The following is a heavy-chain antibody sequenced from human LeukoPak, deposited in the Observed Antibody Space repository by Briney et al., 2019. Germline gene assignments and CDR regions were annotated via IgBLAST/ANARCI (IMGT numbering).Heavy chain of an antibody. CDR1: GFTFSSYA. J-gene: IGHJ1*01. Sequence: GGSLRLSCAASGFTFSSYAMSWVRQAPGKGLEWVSAISGSGGSTYYADSVKGRFTISRDSSKNTLYLQMNSLRAEDTAVYYCAKDQGYYGSGSYKEYFQHWGQGTLVTVSS. D-gene: IGHD3-10*01. V-gene: IGHV3-23*01. CDR2: ISGSGGST. CDR3: AKDQGYYGSGSYKEYFQH.